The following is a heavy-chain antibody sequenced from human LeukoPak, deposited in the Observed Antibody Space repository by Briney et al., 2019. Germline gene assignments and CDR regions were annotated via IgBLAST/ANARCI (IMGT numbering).Heavy chain of an antibody. V-gene: IGHV3-33*01. J-gene: IGHJ4*02. Sequence: GGSLRLSCAASGITFRNYGMHWFRQAPGKGLEWVAVIWYDGSNKDYADSVKGRFTVSRDNSRNTLFPQMDSLRVEDTAVYYCATDRATQYFDYWGQGTLVSVPS. CDR1: GITFRNYG. D-gene: IGHD2-15*01. CDR2: IWYDGSNK. CDR3: ATDRATQYFDY.